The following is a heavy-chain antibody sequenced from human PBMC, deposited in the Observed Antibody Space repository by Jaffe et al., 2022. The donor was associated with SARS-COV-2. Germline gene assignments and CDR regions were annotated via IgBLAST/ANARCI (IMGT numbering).Heavy chain of an antibody. J-gene: IGHJ4*02. V-gene: IGHV3-30-3*01. D-gene: IGHD5-12*01. CDR3: AGYSGYDAPPLRLDY. CDR2: ISYDGSNK. CDR1: GFTFSSYA. Sequence: QVQLVESGGGVVQPGRSLRLSCAASGFTFSSYAMHWVRQAPGKGLEWVAVISYDGSNKYYADSVKGRFTISRDNSKNTLYLQMNSLRAEDTAVYYCAGYSGYDAPPLRLDYWGQGTLVTVSS.